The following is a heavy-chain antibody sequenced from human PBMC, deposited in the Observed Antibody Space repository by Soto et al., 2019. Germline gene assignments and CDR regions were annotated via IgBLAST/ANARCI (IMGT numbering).Heavy chain of an antibody. CDR2: IYTSGST. CDR3: ARDAFNWVVANGGFDH. D-gene: IGHD2-15*01. V-gene: IGHV4-4*07. CDR1: GGSISSYY. Sequence: QVQLQESGPGLVKPSETLSLTCTVSGGSISSYYWSWSRQPAGKGLAWIGRIYTSGSTNYNPSLNSRVTRSVDTSKHQFSLKLSSVTAADTAVYYCARDAFNWVVANGGFDHWGQGTLVTVSS. J-gene: IGHJ4*02.